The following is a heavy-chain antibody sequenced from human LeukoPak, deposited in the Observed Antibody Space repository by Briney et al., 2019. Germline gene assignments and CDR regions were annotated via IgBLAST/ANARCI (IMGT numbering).Heavy chain of an antibody. CDR1: GYTFTSYY. J-gene: IGHJ6*03. D-gene: IGHD3-9*01. Sequence: ASVKVSCKASGYTFTSYYMHWVRQAPGQGLEWMGIINPSGGSTSYAQKFQGRVTMTRDTSTSTVYMELSSLRSEDTAVYYCATAPLQLTDYYYYMDVWGKGTTVTVSS. CDR3: ATAPLQLTDYYYYMDV. V-gene: IGHV1-46*01. CDR2: INPSGGST.